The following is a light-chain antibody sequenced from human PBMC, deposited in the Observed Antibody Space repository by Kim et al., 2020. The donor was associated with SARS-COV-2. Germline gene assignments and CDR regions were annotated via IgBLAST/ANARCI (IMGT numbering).Light chain of an antibody. Sequence: PGRTATISRTGTISDVGGYNYVSWYKPHPGQAPKLLIYEVSKRPSGVPDRFSGSKSGNTASLTVSGLQAEDEADYYCSSYAGSKVFGGGTQLTVL. V-gene: IGLV2-8*01. CDR1: ISDVGGYNY. CDR3: SSYAGSKV. CDR2: EVS. J-gene: IGLJ2*01.